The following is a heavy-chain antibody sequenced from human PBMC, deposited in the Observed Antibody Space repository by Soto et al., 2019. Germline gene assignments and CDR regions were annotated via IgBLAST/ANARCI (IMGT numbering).Heavy chain of an antibody. V-gene: IGHV3-21*01. J-gene: IGHJ5*02. CDR2: ITSSSTYI. CDR1: GFTFSSYS. Sequence: GGSLRLSCAASGFTFSSYSMTWVRQAPGKGLEWVSSITSSSTYIYYADLVKGRFTISRDNAKNSLYLQMNSLRAEDTAVYYCARETNWFDPWGQGTLVTVSS. CDR3: ARETNWFDP.